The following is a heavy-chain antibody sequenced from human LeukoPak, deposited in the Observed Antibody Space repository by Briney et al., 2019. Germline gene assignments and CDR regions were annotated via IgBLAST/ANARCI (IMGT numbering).Heavy chain of an antibody. J-gene: IGHJ4*02. V-gene: IGHV1-18*01. Sequence: ASVKVSCKASGYTFTSYGISWVRQAPGQGLEWMGWISAYNGNTNYAQKLQGRVTMTEDTSTDTAYMELSSLRSEDTAVYYCATASVENYYDSSGYDVWGQGTLVTVSS. CDR3: ATASVENYYDSSGYDV. CDR2: ISAYNGNT. CDR1: GYTFTSYG. D-gene: IGHD3-22*01.